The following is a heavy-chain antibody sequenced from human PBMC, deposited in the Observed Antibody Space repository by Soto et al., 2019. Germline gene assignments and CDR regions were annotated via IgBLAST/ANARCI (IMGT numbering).Heavy chain of an antibody. CDR3: ARLPYYYDSSGYYLPYYFDY. Sequence: QVQLVQSGAEVKKPGSSVKVSCKASGGTFSSYAISWVRQAPGQGLEWMGGIIPIFGTANYAQKFQGRVTITADESTSTAYMGLSSLRSEDTAVYYCARLPYYYDSSGYYLPYYFDYWGQGTLVTVSS. J-gene: IGHJ4*02. V-gene: IGHV1-69*01. D-gene: IGHD3-22*01. CDR1: GGTFSSYA. CDR2: IIPIFGTA.